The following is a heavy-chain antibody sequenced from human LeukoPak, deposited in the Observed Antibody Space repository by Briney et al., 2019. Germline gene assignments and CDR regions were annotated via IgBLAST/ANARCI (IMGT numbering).Heavy chain of an antibody. CDR2: ISGSGGST. CDR3: AKHPRIQLWLIGVDY. Sequence: GGSLRLPCAASGVTLSSYGMSWVRQAPGKGLEWVSAISGSGGSTYYADSVKGRFTISRDNSKNTLYLQMNSLRAEDTAVYYCAKHPRIQLWLIGVDYWGQGTLVTVSS. D-gene: IGHD5-18*01. V-gene: IGHV3-23*01. J-gene: IGHJ4*02. CDR1: GVTLSSYG.